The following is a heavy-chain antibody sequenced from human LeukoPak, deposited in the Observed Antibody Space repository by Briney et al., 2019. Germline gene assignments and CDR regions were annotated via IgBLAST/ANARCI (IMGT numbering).Heavy chain of an antibody. D-gene: IGHD3-10*01. V-gene: IGHV3-23*01. CDR3: ARDFQYYDSDAFDI. Sequence: GGSLRLSCSVSGFSFSSYDMTWVRQAPGKGLEWVSGISGSGDHTKYADSVRGRITISRDNSKNVLYLQMNSLRAEDTAVYYCARDFQYYDSDAFDIWGQGTMVTVSS. J-gene: IGHJ3*02. CDR1: GFSFSSYD. CDR2: ISGSGDHT.